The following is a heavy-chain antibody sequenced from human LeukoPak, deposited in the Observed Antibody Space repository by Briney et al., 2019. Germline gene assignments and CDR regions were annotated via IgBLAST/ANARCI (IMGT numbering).Heavy chain of an antibody. CDR1: GGSFSGYY. V-gene: IGHV4-34*01. D-gene: IGHD5-18*01. CDR2: INHSGST. J-gene: IGHJ4*02. Sequence: SETLSLACAVYGGSFSGYYWSWIRQPPGKGLEWIGEINHSGSTNYNPSLKSRVTISVDTSKNQFSLKLSSVTAADTAVYYCARRGYIYGQRRHFDYWGQGTLVTVSS. CDR3: ARRGYIYGQRRHFDY.